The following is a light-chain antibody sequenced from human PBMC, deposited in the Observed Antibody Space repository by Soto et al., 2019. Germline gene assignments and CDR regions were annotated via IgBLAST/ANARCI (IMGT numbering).Light chain of an antibody. V-gene: IGKV3-20*01. CDR1: QSVSTSY. Sequence: EIVLTQSPGTLSLSPGERATLSCRASQSVSTSYLAWYQQKPGQAPMLLIYGASSRATGIPDRFSGSRSGTDFDLTINRLEPEVFAVYFCQQYGSSRGTFGQGTNVEI. CDR2: GAS. CDR3: QQYGSSRGT. J-gene: IGKJ1*01.